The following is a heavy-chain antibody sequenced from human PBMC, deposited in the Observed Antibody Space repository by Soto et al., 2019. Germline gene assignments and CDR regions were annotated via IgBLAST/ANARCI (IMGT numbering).Heavy chain of an antibody. Sequence: ASVKVSCKASGGTFSSYAISWVRQAPGQGLEWMGGIIPIFGTANYAQKFQGRVTITADESTSTAYMELSSLRSEDTAVYYCARSSYSGSYNWGGFDYWGQGTLVTVSS. D-gene: IGHD1-26*01. J-gene: IGHJ4*02. CDR1: GGTFSSYA. V-gene: IGHV1-69*13. CDR3: ARSSYSGSYNWGGFDY. CDR2: IIPIFGTA.